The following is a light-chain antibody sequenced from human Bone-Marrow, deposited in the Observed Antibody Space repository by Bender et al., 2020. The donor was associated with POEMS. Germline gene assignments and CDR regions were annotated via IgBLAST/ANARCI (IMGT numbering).Light chain of an antibody. Sequence: QSALTQPASVSGSPGQSITISCTGTSSDVGSYSLVSWYQQHPGKAPKLIIYEGSKRPSGISTRFSGSKSGNTASLTISVLQAEDEADYYCCSYAGSYTWVLGGGTKLTVL. CDR3: CSYAGSYTWV. CDR2: EGS. J-gene: IGLJ2*01. V-gene: IGLV2-23*01. CDR1: SSDVGSYSL.